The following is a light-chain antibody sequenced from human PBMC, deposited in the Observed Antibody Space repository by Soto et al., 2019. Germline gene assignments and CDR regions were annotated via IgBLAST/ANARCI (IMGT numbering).Light chain of an antibody. V-gene: IGKV3-15*01. CDR2: GAS. CDR3: HHYNNWPTFT. J-gene: IGKJ3*01. Sequence: EIVMTQSPATLSMSLGERATLSCRASQSVSSYLAWYQQKPGQAPRLLIFGASTRATGIPDRFSGSGSGTDFTLTISSLQSEDSAVYYCHHYNNWPTFTFGPGTKVEIK. CDR1: QSVSSY.